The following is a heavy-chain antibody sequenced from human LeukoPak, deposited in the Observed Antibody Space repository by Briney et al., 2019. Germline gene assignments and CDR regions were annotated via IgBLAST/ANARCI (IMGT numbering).Heavy chain of an antibody. V-gene: IGHV5-10-1*01. CDR1: GSIFTTYW. J-gene: IGHJ4*02. CDR2: IDPSDSYT. CDR3: ASHTFHYDTSGYFLFDN. Sequence: GESLRISCQGSGSIFTTYWISWVRQMPGKGLEWMGRIDPSDSYTNYSPSFQGHVTISADKSINTAYLQWSGLKASDTAMYYCASHTFHYDTSGYFLFDNWGQGTLVTVSS. D-gene: IGHD3-22*01.